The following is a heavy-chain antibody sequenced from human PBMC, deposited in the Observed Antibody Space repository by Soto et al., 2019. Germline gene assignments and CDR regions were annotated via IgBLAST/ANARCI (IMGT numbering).Heavy chain of an antibody. V-gene: IGHV3-30-3*01. CDR2: ISYDGSNK. J-gene: IGHJ4*02. CDR3: ARGITGTYFDY. D-gene: IGHD1-20*01. CDR1: GFTFSSYA. Sequence: GGSLSLSCAASGFTFSSYAMHWVRQAPGKGLEWVAVISYDGSNKYYADSVKGRFTISRDNSKNTLYLQMNSLRAEDTAVYYCARGITGTYFDYWGQGTLVTVSS.